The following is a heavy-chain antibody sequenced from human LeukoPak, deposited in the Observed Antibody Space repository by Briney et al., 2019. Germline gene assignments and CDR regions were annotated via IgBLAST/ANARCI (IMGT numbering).Heavy chain of an antibody. CDR3: ARDPRYDILTGYYAYYFDY. CDR2: INPSGGST. D-gene: IGHD3-9*01. J-gene: IGHJ4*02. CDR1: GYTFTSCY. Sequence: ASVKVSCKASGYTFTSCYMHWVRQAPGQGLEWMGIINPSGGSTSYAQKFQGRVTMTRDTSTSTVYMELSSLRSEDTAVYYCARDPRYDILTGYYAYYFDYWGQGTLVTVSS. V-gene: IGHV1-46*01.